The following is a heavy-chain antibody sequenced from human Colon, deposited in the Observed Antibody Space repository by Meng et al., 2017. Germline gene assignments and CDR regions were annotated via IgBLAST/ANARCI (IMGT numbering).Heavy chain of an antibody. CDR2: IYYSGST. CDR3: ARGASDYDFDY. J-gene: IGHJ4*02. D-gene: IGHD3-22*01. CDR1: GGSVSSGSYY. V-gene: IGHV4-61*01. Sequence: QVHLQEWGQGWGRPSETLSLTCTVSGGSVSSGSYYWSWIRQPPGKGLEWIGYIYYSGSTNYNPSLKSRVTISVDTSKNQLSLKLSSVTAADTAVYYCARGASDYDFDYWGQGTLVTVSS.